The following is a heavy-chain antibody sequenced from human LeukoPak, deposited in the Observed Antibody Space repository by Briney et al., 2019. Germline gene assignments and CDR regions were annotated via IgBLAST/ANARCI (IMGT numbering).Heavy chain of an antibody. J-gene: IGHJ5*02. CDR2: ISWNSGSI. V-gene: IGHV3-9*01. CDR1: GFTFDDYA. D-gene: IGHD2-2*01. CDR3: RCTSEFDP. Sequence: SLKLSCAASGFTFDDYAMHWVRQAPGQGLEWISGISWNSGSIGYADSVKGRFTISRDKAKISLYLQMNSLRAEDTALYYCRCTSEFDPWGRGTVVTVSS.